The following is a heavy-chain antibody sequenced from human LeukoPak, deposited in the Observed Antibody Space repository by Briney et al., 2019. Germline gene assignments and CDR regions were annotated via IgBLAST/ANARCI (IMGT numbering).Heavy chain of an antibody. Sequence: SETLSLTCTVSGGSVSSGSYYWSWIRQPPGKGLEWIGYIYYSGSTSYNPSLKSRVTISVDTSKNQFSLKLSSVTAADTAVYYCARDRYNWNDVMGDYYYYGMDVWGKGTTVTVSS. V-gene: IGHV4-61*01. CDR2: IYYSGST. CDR3: ARDRYNWNDVMGDYYYYGMDV. D-gene: IGHD1-1*01. CDR1: GGSVSSGSYY. J-gene: IGHJ6*04.